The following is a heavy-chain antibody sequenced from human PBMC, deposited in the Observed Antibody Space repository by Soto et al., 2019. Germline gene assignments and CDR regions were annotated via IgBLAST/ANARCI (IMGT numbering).Heavy chain of an antibody. CDR1: GYSFTSYW. CDR2: IYSGDSDN. Sequence: PGESLNISCKGSGYSFTSYWIGWVRQMPGKGVELMGIIYSGDSDNRYSPSFQSQATISADKSTSTAYLQWSSLKASYTAMYYCARLPKDYGGNFDYGMDVWGQGTTVTVSS. J-gene: IGHJ6*02. CDR3: ARLPKDYGGNFDYGMDV. D-gene: IGHD4-17*01. V-gene: IGHV5-51*01.